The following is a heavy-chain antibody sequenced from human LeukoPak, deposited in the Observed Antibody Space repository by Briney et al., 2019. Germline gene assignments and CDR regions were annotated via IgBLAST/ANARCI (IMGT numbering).Heavy chain of an antibody. D-gene: IGHD1-26*01. CDR2: ISSSGSTI. CDR3: ATEKVGPNLYYFDY. V-gene: IGHV3-48*03. J-gene: IGHJ4*02. CDR1: GFTFSSYE. Sequence: GGSLRLSCAASGFTFSSYEMNWVRQAPGKGLEWLSYISSSGSTIYYADSVKGRFTISRDNAKNSLYLQMKSLRAEDTAVYYCATEKVGPNLYYFDYWGQGALVTVSA.